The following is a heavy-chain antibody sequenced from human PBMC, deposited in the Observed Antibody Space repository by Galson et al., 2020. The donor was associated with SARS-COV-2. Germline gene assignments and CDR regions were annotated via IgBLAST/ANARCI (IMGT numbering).Heavy chain of an antibody. V-gene: IGHV4-59*01. Sequence: SETLSLTCNVSGGSMSSYYWSWIRKPPKKGLEWIGYIYYSGSTSYNPSLKSRVTISVDTSKNQFSLKLSAVTAADTAVYYCARDSSGSYYPNWYFDLWGRGTLVTVSS. J-gene: IGHJ2*01. CDR2: IYYSGST. D-gene: IGHD1-26*01. CDR3: ARDSSGSYYPNWYFDL. CDR1: GGSMSSYY.